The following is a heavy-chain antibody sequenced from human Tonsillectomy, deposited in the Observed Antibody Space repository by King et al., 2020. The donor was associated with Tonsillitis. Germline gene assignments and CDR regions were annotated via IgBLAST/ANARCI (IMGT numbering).Heavy chain of an antibody. CDR2: IKQDGSEK. CDR1: GFTFSFYC. CDR3: ARHRTRDYYSYSIDV. V-gene: IGHV3-7*01. D-gene: IGHD1/OR15-1a*01. J-gene: IGHJ6*02. Sequence: VQLVESGGGLVQPGGSLRLSCAASGFTFSFYCMSWVRQAPGKGLEWVANIKQDGSEKYYVDSVKGRFTISRDNAKNSLYLQMNSLRVEDTAVYYCARHRTRDYYSYSIDVWGQGSPVSLSS.